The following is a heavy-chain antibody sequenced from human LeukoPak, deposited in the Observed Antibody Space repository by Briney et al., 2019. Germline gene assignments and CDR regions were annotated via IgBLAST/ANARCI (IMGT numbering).Heavy chain of an antibody. J-gene: IGHJ4*02. CDR2: IYYSGST. V-gene: IGHV4-59*08. CDR1: GGSISSYY. D-gene: IGHD5-18*01. CDR3: ARHMGLGYSYGYPYFDY. Sequence: SETLTLTCTVSGGSISSYYWSWIRQPPGKGLQWIGYIYYSGSTNYNPSLKSRVTISVDTSKNQFSLKLSSVTAADTAVYYCARHMGLGYSYGYPYFDYWGQGTLVTVSS.